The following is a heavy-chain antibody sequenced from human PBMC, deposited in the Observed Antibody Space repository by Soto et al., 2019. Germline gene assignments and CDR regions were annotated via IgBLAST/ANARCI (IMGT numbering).Heavy chain of an antibody. D-gene: IGHD6-19*01. Sequence: PSVKVSCKASGYTFTSYGISWVRQAPGQGLEWMGWISAYNGNTNYAQKLQGRVTMTTDTSTSTAYMELRSLRSDDTAVYYCARVFKYSSGWTNWFDPWGQGTLVTVSS. CDR2: ISAYNGNT. J-gene: IGHJ5*02. CDR1: GYTFTSYG. V-gene: IGHV1-18*01. CDR3: ARVFKYSSGWTNWFDP.